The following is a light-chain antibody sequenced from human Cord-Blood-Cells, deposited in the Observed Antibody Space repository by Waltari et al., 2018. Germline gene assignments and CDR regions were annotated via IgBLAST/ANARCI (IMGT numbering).Light chain of an antibody. CDR2: DAS. Sequence: DIQMTPSPSSLSASVGDRVNITCQASQDISNYLNWYQQKPGKAPKLLIYDASNLETEVPSRFSGSGSGTDFTFTISSLQPEDIATYYCQQYDNLPPFTFGPGTKVDIK. J-gene: IGKJ3*01. CDR1: QDISNY. V-gene: IGKV1-33*01. CDR3: QQYDNLPPFT.